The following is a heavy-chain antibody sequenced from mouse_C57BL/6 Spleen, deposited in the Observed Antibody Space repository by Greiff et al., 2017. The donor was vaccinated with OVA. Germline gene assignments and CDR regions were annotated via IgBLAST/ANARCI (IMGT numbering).Heavy chain of an antibody. D-gene: IGHD2-3*01. J-gene: IGHJ4*01. CDR3: ASMISYAMDY. V-gene: IGHV2-2*01. CDR1: GFSLTSYG. Sequence: VQLQQSGPGLVQPSQCLSFTCTVSGFSLTSYGVHWVRQSPGKGLEWLGVIWSGGSTDYNAAFLSRLSISKDNSKSHVFYERNSLQADDTAMYYCASMISYAMDYWGQGTSVTVSS. CDR2: IWSGGST.